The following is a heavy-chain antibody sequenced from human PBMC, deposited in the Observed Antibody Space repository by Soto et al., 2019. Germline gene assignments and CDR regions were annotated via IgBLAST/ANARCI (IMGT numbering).Heavy chain of an antibody. CDR1: GWSINTYY. D-gene: IGHD5-12*01. Sequence: SETLSLTCTVSGWSINTYYWSWIRQPPGKGLEWIGYIYYRVNPNYNPSLKSRVTISQDTSKNQFSLKLSSVTAADTAVYYCARHYGDGYDYVDYWGQGTLVT. CDR2: IYYRVNP. V-gene: IGHV4-59*08. CDR3: ARHYGDGYDYVDY. J-gene: IGHJ4*02.